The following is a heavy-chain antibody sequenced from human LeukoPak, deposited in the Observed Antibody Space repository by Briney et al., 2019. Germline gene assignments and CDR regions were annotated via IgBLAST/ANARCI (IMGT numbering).Heavy chain of an antibody. CDR3: AKDSRGASSGWYPGY. CDR2: IRYDGSNK. Sequence: GGSLRLSCAASGFTFSSYGMHWVRQAPGKGLEWVAFIRYDGSNKYYADSVKGRFTISRDNSKNTLYLQMNSLRAEDTAVYYCAKDSRGASSGWYPGYWGQGTLVTVSS. CDR1: GFTFSSYG. J-gene: IGHJ4*02. V-gene: IGHV3-30*02. D-gene: IGHD6-19*01.